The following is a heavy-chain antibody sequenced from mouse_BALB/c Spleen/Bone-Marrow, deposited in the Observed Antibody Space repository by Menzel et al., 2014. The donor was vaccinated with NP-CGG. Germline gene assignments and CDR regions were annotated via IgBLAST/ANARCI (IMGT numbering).Heavy chain of an antibody. CDR2: IDPSDSYT. D-gene: IGHD2-2*01. V-gene: IGHV1-69*02. Sequence: VQLQQSGAELVKPGASVKLSCKASGYTFTSYWMHWVKQRPGQGLEWIGEIDPSDSYTNYNQKFKGKATLTVDKSSSTAYMQLSSLTSEDSAVYYCASYYGYDEWFAYWGQGTLVTVFA. CDR3: ASYYGYDEWFAY. CDR1: GYTFTSYW. J-gene: IGHJ3*01.